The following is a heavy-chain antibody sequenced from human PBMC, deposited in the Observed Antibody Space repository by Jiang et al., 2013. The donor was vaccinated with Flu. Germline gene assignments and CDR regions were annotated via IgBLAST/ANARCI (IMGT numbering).Heavy chain of an antibody. CDR3: ARDGWRAAAGTWAFDY. Sequence: EVKKPGASVKVSCKASGYTFTSYYMHWVRQAPGQGLEWMGIINPSGGSTSYAQKFQGRVTMTRDTSTSTVYMELSSLRSEDTAVYYCARDGWRAAAGTWAFDYWGQGTLVTVSS. V-gene: IGHV1-46*01. D-gene: IGHD6-13*01. CDR2: INPSGGST. CDR1: GYTFTSYY. J-gene: IGHJ4*02.